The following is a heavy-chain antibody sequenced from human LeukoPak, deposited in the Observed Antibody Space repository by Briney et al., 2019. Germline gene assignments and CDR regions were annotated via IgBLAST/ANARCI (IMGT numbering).Heavy chain of an antibody. CDR1: GGSFSGYY. Sequence: PSETLSLTCAVYGGSFSGYYWSWIRQPPGKGLEWIGYIYYSGSTNYNPSLKSRVTISVDTSKNQFSLKLSSVTAADTAVYYRARTPYDFWSGYSNSHYYYGMDVWGQGTTVTVSS. CDR3: ARTPYDFWSGYSNSHYYYGMDV. D-gene: IGHD3-3*01. V-gene: IGHV4-59*01. CDR2: IYYSGST. J-gene: IGHJ6*02.